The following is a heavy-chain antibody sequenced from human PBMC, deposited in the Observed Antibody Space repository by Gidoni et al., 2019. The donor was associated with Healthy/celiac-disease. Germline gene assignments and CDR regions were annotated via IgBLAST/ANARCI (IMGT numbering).Heavy chain of an antibody. CDR2: ISSSSSTI. J-gene: IGHJ3*02. CDR3: ANWNPRAFDI. D-gene: IGHD1-1*01. Sequence: EVQLVESGGGLVQPGGSLSLSCAASGFTFSSYSMNWVRQAPGKGLEWVSYISSSSSTIYYADSVKGRFTISRDNAKNSLYLQMNSLRAEDTAVYYCANWNPRAFDIWGQGTMVTVSS. V-gene: IGHV3-48*01. CDR1: GFTFSSYS.